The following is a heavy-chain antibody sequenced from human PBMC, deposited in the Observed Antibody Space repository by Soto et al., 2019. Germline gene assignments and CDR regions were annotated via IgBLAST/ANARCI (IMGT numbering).Heavy chain of an antibody. V-gene: IGHV1-3*01. D-gene: IGHD3-10*01. CDR2: INAGNGNT. CDR1: GYTFTSYA. CDR3: ARNMVRGYYYGMDV. Sequence: QVQLVQSGAEVKKPGASVKVSCKASGYTFTSYAMHWVRQAPGQRLEWVGWINAGNGNTKYSQKFQGRVTITRDTSASTAYMELSSLRSEDTAVYYCARNMVRGYYYGMDVWGQGTTVTVSS. J-gene: IGHJ6*02.